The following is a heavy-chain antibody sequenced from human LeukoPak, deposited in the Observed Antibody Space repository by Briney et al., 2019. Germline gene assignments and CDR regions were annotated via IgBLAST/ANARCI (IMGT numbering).Heavy chain of an antibody. J-gene: IGHJ4*02. Sequence: GASVKVSCKASGYTFTSYDINWVRQATGQGLEWMGWMNPNSGNTGYAQKFQGRVTMTRNTSISTAYMELSCLRSEDTAVYYCARATPELNRPFDYWGQGTLVTVSS. V-gene: IGHV1-8*01. D-gene: IGHD3-10*01. CDR3: ARATPELNRPFDY. CDR2: MNPNSGNT. CDR1: GYTFTSYD.